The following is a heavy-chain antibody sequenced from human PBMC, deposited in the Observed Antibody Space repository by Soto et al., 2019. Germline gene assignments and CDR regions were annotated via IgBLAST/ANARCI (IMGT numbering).Heavy chain of an antibody. D-gene: IGHD3-9*01. CDR2: ISWDGGST. Sequence: PGGSLRLSCAASGFTFDDYTMHWVRQAPGKGLEWVSLISWDGGSTYYADSVKGRFTISRDNSKNSLYLQMNSLRTEDTALYYCAKAPYYDILTGPPDYWGQGTLVTVSS. V-gene: IGHV3-43*01. CDR3: AKAPYYDILTGPPDY. J-gene: IGHJ4*02. CDR1: GFTFDDYT.